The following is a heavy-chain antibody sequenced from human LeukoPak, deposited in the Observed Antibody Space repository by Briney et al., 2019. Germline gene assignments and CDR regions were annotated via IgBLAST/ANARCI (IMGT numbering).Heavy chain of an antibody. D-gene: IGHD2-2*02. CDR1: GYTFTSYY. CDR2: INPSGGST. CDR3: ARNTPLYYFHY. J-gene: IGHJ4*02. Sequence: ASVKVSCKASGYTFTSYYMHWVRQAPGQGLEWMGIINPSGGSTRYAQKFQGRVTMTRDTSTSTVYMELSSLRSEDTAVYYCARNTPLYYFHYWGQGTLVTVSS. V-gene: IGHV1-46*01.